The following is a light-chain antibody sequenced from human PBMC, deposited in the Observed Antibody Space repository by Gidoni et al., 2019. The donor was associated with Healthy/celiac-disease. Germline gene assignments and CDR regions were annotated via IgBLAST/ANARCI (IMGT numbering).Light chain of an antibody. J-gene: IGKJ4*01. CDR1: RVISSW. V-gene: IGKV1-12*01. CDR3: QQANSFPLT. Sequence: QLTQSPCYVLSSVGDRVTITCRARRVISSWLAWYQQKPGHAPKLLIYAASSLHSGVPSRVSGSGSGTDFTLTISSLQPEDFAIYYCQQANSFPLTFGGGTKLEIK. CDR2: AAS.